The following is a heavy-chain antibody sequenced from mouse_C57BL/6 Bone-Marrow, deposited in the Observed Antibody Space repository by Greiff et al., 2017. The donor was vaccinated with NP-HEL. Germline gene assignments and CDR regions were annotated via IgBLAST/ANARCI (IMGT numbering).Heavy chain of an antibody. V-gene: IGHV1-64*01. Sequence: VQLKQPGAELVKPGASVKLSCKASGYTFTSYWMHWVKQRPGQGLEWIGMIHPNSGSTNYNEKFKSKATLTVDKSSSTAYMQLSSLTSEDSAVYYCARFITNARAMDYWGQGTSVTVSS. CDR1: GYTFTSYW. CDR3: ARFITNARAMDY. CDR2: IHPNSGST. J-gene: IGHJ4*01. D-gene: IGHD1-1*01.